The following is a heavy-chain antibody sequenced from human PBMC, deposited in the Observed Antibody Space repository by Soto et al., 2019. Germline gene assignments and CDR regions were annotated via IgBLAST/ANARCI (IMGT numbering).Heavy chain of an antibody. CDR3: ARDEYSYGFDY. Sequence: SETLSLTCTVSGGSISSYYWRWIRQPPGKGLEGIVYIYDSESTNYTPSLRSRVTITVDTSKNQFSLKLSSVTAADTAVYYCARDEYSYGFDYWGQGTLVTVSS. D-gene: IGHD5-18*01. CDR2: IYDSEST. J-gene: IGHJ4*02. V-gene: IGHV4-59*01. CDR1: GGSISSYY.